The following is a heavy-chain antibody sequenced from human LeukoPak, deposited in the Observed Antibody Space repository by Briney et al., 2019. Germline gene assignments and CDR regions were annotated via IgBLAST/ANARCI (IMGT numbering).Heavy chain of an antibody. V-gene: IGHV3-23*01. CDR1: GFTFSSYA. CDR2: IRGSGGST. Sequence: GGSLRLSCAASGFTFSSYAMSWVRQAPGKGLEWVSAIRGSGGSTYYADSVKRRFTIARDNSKNTLYLQMNSLRAEDTAVYYCAKTPHYDFWSGYTYFDYWGQGTLVTVSS. J-gene: IGHJ4*02. D-gene: IGHD3-3*01. CDR3: AKTPHYDFWSGYTYFDY.